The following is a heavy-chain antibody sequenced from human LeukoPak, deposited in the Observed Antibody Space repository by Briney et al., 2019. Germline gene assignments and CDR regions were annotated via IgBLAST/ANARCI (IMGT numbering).Heavy chain of an antibody. CDR1: GGSFSGDF. D-gene: IGHD3-10*01. Sequence: SETLSLTCAVYGGSFSGDFWSWIRQPPGKGLEWIGEINHSGSTNYNPSLKSRVTISVDTSKNQFSLKLSSVTAADTAVYYCARRNLPWFGELRWFDPWGQGTLVTVSS. CDR2: INHSGST. J-gene: IGHJ5*02. CDR3: ARRNLPWFGELRWFDP. V-gene: IGHV4-34*01.